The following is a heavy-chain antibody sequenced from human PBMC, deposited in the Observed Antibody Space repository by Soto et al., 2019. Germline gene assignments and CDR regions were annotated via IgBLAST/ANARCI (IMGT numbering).Heavy chain of an antibody. Sequence: PSETLSLTCTVSGGSISSYYWSWIRQPPGKGLEWIGYIYYSGCTNYNPSLKSRVTISVDTSKNQFSLKLSSVTAADTAVYYCARGIHFWSGYNPSDYYYYMDVWGKGTTVTVSS. CDR1: GGSISSYY. CDR3: ARGIHFWSGYNPSDYYYYMDV. J-gene: IGHJ6*03. D-gene: IGHD3-3*02. V-gene: IGHV4-59*01. CDR2: IYYSGCT.